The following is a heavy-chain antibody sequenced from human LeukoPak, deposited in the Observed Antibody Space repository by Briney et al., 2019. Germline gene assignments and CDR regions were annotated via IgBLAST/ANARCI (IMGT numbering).Heavy chain of an antibody. CDR3: ARVTALTPPFDY. Sequence: GGSLRLSCAASGFTFSDYYMSWIRQAPGKGLEWVSYISSSGSTIYYADSVKGRFPISRDNAKNSLYLQMNSLRAEYTAVYYCARVTALTPPFDYWGQGTLVTVSS. V-gene: IGHV3-11*01. J-gene: IGHJ4*02. D-gene: IGHD5-18*01. CDR2: ISSSGSTI. CDR1: GFTFSDYY.